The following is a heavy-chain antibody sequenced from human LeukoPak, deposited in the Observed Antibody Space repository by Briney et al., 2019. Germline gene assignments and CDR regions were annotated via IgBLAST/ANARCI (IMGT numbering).Heavy chain of an antibody. D-gene: IGHD3-10*01. CDR1: GGTFSSYA. CDR3: ARDLWFGELFDY. J-gene: IGHJ4*02. Sequence: GSSVKVSCKASGGTFSSYAISWVRQAPGQGLEWMGRITPIFGTANYAQKFQGRVTITTDESTSTAYMELSSLRSEDTAVYYCARDLWFGELFDYWGQGTLVTVSS. CDR2: ITPIFGTA. V-gene: IGHV1-69*05.